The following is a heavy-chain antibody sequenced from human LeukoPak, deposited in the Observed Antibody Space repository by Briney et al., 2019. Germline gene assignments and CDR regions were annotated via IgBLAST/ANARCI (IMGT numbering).Heavy chain of an antibody. V-gene: IGHV4-39*07. Sequence: PSETLSLTCTVSGGSISSNSYYWGWIRQPPGKALEWIGSIYYSGSTYNNPSLKSRVTISVDTSKNQFSLQLNSVTPEDTAVYYCARGGLISLANTPLGAFDMWGQGTMVSVSS. J-gene: IGHJ3*02. CDR1: GGSISSNSYY. D-gene: IGHD3/OR15-3a*01. CDR2: IYYSGST. CDR3: ARGGLISLANTPLGAFDM.